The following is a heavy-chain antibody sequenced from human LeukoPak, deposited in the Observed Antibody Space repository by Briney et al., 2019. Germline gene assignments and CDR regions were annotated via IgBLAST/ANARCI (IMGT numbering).Heavy chain of an antibody. CDR3: ASTYTVTRVDY. V-gene: IGHV3-11*01. D-gene: IGHD4-17*01. CDR2: ISSSGSTI. J-gene: IGHJ4*02. CDR1: GFTFSDYY. Sequence: GGSLRLSCAASGFTFSDYYMSWIRQAPGKGLEWVSYISSSGSTIYYADSVRGRFTISRDNAQNSLYLQMNSLRAEDTAVYYCASTYTVTRVDYWGQGTLVTVSS.